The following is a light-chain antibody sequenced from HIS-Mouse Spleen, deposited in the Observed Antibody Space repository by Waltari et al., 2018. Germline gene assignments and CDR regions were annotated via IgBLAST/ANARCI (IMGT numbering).Light chain of an antibody. CDR3: SSYTSSSTWV. V-gene: IGLV2-14*03. J-gene: IGLJ3*02. Sequence: QSALTQPASVSGSPGQSITISCTGTSSDVGCYTYVSWYQQHPGKAPKRMIYDVSNRPSGVSNRFSGSKSGNTASLTISGLQAEDEADYYCSSYTSSSTWVFGGGTKLTVL. CDR1: SSDVGCYTY. CDR2: DVS.